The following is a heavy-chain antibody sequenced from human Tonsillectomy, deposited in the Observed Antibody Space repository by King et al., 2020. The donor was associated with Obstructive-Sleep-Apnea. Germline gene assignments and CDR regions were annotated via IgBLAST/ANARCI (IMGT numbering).Heavy chain of an antibody. J-gene: IGHJ4*02. Sequence: QLVQSGAEVKKPGASVKVSCKASGYSFTGHYVHWVRQAPGQGLEWMGWINPNSGGTNYAQNFQGRVTMTRDTSISTAYMELSRLRSDDTAMYYCATVAVATATFYFDYWGQGTLVTVSS. CDR2: INPNSGGT. CDR1: GYSFTGHY. CDR3: ATVAVATATFYFDY. V-gene: IGHV1-2*02. D-gene: IGHD4-17*01.